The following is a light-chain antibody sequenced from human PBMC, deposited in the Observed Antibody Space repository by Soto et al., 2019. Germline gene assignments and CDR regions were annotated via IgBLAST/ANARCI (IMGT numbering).Light chain of an antibody. J-gene: IGKJ1*01. CDR2: GAS. CDR1: QSVSSNY. Sequence: EIVLTQSPGTLSLSPGERATLSCRASQSVSSNYLAWYQQKPGQAPRLLIFGASNRATGIPARFSGSGSGTDFTLTITGLEPEDFAVYFCLRYSSSQWTFGQGPKVDIK. V-gene: IGKV3-20*01. CDR3: LRYSSSQWT.